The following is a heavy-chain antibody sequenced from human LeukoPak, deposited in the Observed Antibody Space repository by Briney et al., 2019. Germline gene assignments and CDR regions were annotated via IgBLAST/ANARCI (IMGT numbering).Heavy chain of an antibody. J-gene: IGHJ4*02. V-gene: IGHV3-33*01. CDR3: ARDRGYCRGGRCYSNYFDL. CDR2: TWSDGSDY. D-gene: IGHD2-15*01. CDR1: GITFSSFG. Sequence: GGSLTLSCAASGITFSSFGMHWVRQAPGKGLEWVALTWSDGSDYFYPDSVKGRFTISRDNSKNTVYLQMNSLRDEDTAVYFCARDRGYCRGGRCYSNYFDLWGQGTLVTVSS.